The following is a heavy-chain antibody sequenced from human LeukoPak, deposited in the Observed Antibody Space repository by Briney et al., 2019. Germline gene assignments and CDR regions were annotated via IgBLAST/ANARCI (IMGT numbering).Heavy chain of an antibody. CDR1: GYTFSGYY. CDR2: INPNSGGT. V-gene: IGHV1-2*02. CDR3: ARAPRAAAGTRWFDP. D-gene: IGHD6-13*01. J-gene: IGHJ5*02. Sequence: ASVKVSCKASGYTFSGYYIHWVRQAPGQGLEWMGWINPNSGGTNYAQKFQGRVTMTRDTSISTAYMELSRLRSDDTAVYYCARAPRAAAGTRWFDPWGQGTLVAVSS.